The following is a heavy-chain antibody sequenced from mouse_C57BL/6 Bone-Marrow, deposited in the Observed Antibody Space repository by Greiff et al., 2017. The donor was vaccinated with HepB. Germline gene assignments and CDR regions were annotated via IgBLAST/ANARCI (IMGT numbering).Heavy chain of an antibody. CDR1: GYTFTSYN. CDR3: ARCLYYYGSSYWYFDV. D-gene: IGHD1-1*01. V-gene: IGHV1-12*01. J-gene: IGHJ1*03. CDR2: INPGNGDT. Sequence: QVQLQQSGAELVRPGASVKMSCKASGYTFTSYNMHWVKQTPRQGLEWIGAINPGNGDTSYNQKFKGKATLTVDKSSSTAYMELRSLTSEDSAVYFCARCLYYYGSSYWYFDVWGTGTTVTVSS.